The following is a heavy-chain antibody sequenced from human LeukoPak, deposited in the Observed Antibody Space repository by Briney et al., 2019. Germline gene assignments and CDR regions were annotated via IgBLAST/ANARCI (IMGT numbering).Heavy chain of an antibody. CDR2: IYRGGST. CDR3: ARVSSYYDSSGYMNAFDI. V-gene: IGHV3-66*01. J-gene: IGHJ3*02. Sequence: GGSLRLSCAASGFTVSSNYMSWVRQAPGKGLEWVSVIYRGGSTYYADSVKGRFTISRDNSKNTLYLQMNSLRAEDTAVYYCARVSSYYDSSGYMNAFDIWGQGTMVTVSS. CDR1: GFTVSSNY. D-gene: IGHD3-22*01.